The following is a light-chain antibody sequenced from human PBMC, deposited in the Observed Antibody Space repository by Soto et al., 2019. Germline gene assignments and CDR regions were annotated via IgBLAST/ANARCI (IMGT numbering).Light chain of an antibody. CDR3: PSYTSTTSWV. Sequence: QSVLTQSASVSGSPGQSITISCTGTSSDVGGYNYVSWYQQHPGKAPKLIIYDVSNRPSGVSTRFSGSKSGNTASLTISGLQDEEEADYSCPSYTSTTSWVFGAGTKLTVL. CDR2: DVS. J-gene: IGLJ3*02. V-gene: IGLV2-14*01. CDR1: SSDVGGYNY.